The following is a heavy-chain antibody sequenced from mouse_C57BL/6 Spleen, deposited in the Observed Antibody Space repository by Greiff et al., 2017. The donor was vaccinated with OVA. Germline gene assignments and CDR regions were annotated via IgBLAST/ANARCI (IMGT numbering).Heavy chain of an antibody. V-gene: IGHV1-69*01. CDR2: IDPSDSYT. Sequence: VKLQQPGAELVMPGASVKLSCKASGYTFTSYWMHWVKQRPGQGLEWIGEIDPSDSYTNYNQKFKGKSTLTVDKSSSTAYMQLSSLTSEDSAVYYCAIRTFAYWGQGTLVTVSA. J-gene: IGHJ3*01. CDR1: GYTFTSYW. CDR3: AIRTFAY.